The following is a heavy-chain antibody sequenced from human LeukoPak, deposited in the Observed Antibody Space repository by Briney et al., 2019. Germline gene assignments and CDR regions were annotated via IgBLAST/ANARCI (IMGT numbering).Heavy chain of an antibody. CDR3: ARWGLRSNWYFDL. V-gene: IGHV4-4*07. J-gene: IGHJ2*01. Sequence: SETLSLTCTVPGGSISSYYWSWIRQPAGKGLEWIGRIYTSGSTNYNPSLKSRVTMSVDTPKNQFSLKLSSVTAADTAVYYCARWGLRSNWYFDLWGRGTLVTVSS. CDR1: GGSISSYY. D-gene: IGHD2/OR15-2a*01. CDR2: IYTSGST.